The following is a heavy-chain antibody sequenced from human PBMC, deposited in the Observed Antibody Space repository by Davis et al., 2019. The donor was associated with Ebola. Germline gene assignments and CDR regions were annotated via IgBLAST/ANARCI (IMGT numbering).Heavy chain of an antibody. J-gene: IGHJ4*02. CDR2: IYYSGST. CDR1: GASISSSSYY. Sequence: MPSETLSLTCTVPGASISSSSYYWGWIRQHPGKGLEWIGYIYYSGSTNYNPSLKSRVTISADTSKNQFSLRLNSVTAADTAVYYCARAPGGGALEFDHWGQGTLVTVSS. D-gene: IGHD3-16*01. V-gene: IGHV4-61*05. CDR3: ARAPGGGALEFDH.